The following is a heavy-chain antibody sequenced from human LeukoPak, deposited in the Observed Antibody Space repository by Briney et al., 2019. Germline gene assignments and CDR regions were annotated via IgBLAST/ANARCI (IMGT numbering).Heavy chain of an antibody. Sequence: GGSLRLSCAASGFTFSSYSMNWVRQAPGKGLEWVSSISSSSSYIYYADSVKGRFTISRDNAKNSLYLQMNSLRAEDTAVYYCARDWTDYYYYGMDVWGQGTTVTVSS. CDR3: ARDWTDYYYYGMDV. V-gene: IGHV3-21*04. CDR2: ISSSSSYI. D-gene: IGHD3/OR15-3a*01. J-gene: IGHJ6*02. CDR1: GFTFSSYS.